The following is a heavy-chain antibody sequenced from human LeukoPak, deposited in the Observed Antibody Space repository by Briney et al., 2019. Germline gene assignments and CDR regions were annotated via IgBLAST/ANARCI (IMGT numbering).Heavy chain of an antibody. CDR3: ARRPEWELHFDY. CDR1: GGSISSGGYS. V-gene: IGHV4-30-2*01. J-gene: IGHJ4*02. D-gene: IGHD1-26*01. CDR2: IYHSGST. Sequence: SETLSLTCAVSGGSISSGGYSWSWIRQPPGKGLEWIGYIYHSGSTYYDPSLKSRVTISVDRSKNQFSLKLSSVTAADTAVYYCARRPEWELHFDYWGQGTLVTVSS.